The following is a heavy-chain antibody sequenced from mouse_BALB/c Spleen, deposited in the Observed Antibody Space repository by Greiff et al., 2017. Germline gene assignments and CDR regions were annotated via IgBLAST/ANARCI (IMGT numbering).Heavy chain of an antibody. CDR1: GFTFSSFG. V-gene: IGHV5-17*02. J-gene: IGHJ3*01. Sequence: EVKVEESGGGLVQPGGSLKLSCAASGFTFSSFGMHWGRQAPEKGLVWVAYISSGSSTIYYADTVKGRFTISRDNPKNTLFLQMTSLRSEDTAMYYCARNRGGYYGGFAYWGQGTLVTVSA. D-gene: IGHD2-3*01. CDR3: ARNRGGYYGGFAY. CDR2: ISSGSSTI.